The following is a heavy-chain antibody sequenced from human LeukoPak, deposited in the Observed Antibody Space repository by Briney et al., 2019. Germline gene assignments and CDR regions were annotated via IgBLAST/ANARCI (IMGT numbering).Heavy chain of an antibody. CDR1: GFTFSSYW. Sequence: GGSLRLPCAASGFTFSSYWMHWVRQAPGKGLVWVSRINSDGSSTSYADSVKGRFTISRDNAKNTLYLQMNSLRAEDTAVYYCARDRGYDNAFDIWGQGTMVTVSS. J-gene: IGHJ3*02. CDR3: ARDRGYDNAFDI. D-gene: IGHD5-12*01. V-gene: IGHV3-74*01. CDR2: INSDGSST.